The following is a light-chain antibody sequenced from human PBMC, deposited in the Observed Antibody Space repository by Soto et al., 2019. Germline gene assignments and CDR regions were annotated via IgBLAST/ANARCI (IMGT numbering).Light chain of an antibody. J-gene: IGKJ4*01. CDR1: QSLVYSDGHTS. V-gene: IGKV2-30*01. CDR2: QVS. CDR3: MQGTHWPLT. Sequence: DVVMTQSPLSLPVTLGQPASISCRSSQSLVYSDGHTSLNWFQQRPGQSPRRLIYQVSNRDSGVQDRFSGSGLGTGFTLKISRVEAEDVGVYYCMQGTHWPLTGGGGPKVEIK.